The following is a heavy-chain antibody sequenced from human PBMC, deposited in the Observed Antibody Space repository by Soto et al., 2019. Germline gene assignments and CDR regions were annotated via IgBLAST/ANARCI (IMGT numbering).Heavy chain of an antibody. V-gene: IGHV3-74*01. D-gene: IGHD3-22*01. CDR1: GFTFSSYW. CDR3: TRVTYYDSSVIGKVDY. J-gene: IGHJ4*02. CDR2: INSDGSST. Sequence: EVQLVESGGGLVQPGGSLRLSCAASGFTFSSYWMHWVRQAPGKGLVWVSRINSDGSSTSYADSVKGRFTISRDNAKNAMYLQMNSLRAEDTAVYYCTRVTYYDSSVIGKVDYWGQGTLVTVSS.